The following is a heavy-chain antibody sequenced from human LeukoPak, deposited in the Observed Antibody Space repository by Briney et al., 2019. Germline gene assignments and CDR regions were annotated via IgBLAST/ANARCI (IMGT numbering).Heavy chain of an antibody. J-gene: IGHJ3*02. CDR1: GFTFSDYH. V-gene: IGHV3-11*04. CDR2: ISSSGSTI. Sequence: GGSLRLSCAASGFTFSDYHMSWIRQAPGKGLEWVSYISSSGSTIYYADSVKGRFTISRDNAKNSLYLQMNSLRAEDTAVYYCAREDRLEDIVVVPTTGGAFDIWGQGTMVTVSS. D-gene: IGHD2-2*01. CDR3: AREDRLEDIVVVPTTGGAFDI.